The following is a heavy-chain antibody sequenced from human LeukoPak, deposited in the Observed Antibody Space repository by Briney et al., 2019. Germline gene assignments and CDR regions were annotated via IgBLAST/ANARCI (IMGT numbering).Heavy chain of an antibody. D-gene: IGHD2-2*01. CDR3: AGVVPAALIGDYYYGMDV. V-gene: IGHV4-34*01. CDR2: INHSGST. J-gene: IGHJ6*04. CDR1: GGSFNGYY. Sequence: SETLSLTCAVYGGSFNGYYWSWIRQPPGKGLEWIGEINHSGSTNYNPSLKSRVTISVDTSKNQFSLKLSSVTAADTAVYYCAGVVPAALIGDYYYGMDVWAEGTTVTVSS.